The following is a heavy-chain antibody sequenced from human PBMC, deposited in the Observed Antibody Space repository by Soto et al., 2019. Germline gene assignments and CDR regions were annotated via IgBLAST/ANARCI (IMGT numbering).Heavy chain of an antibody. V-gene: IGHV3-23*01. Sequence: EVELLESGGGLVQPGGSLRLSCVVSGLNFRNYGMSWVRRAPGKGLEWVSVITNSGGTTYYADSVKGRFTISRDNFRNTVELQMNSLGAEDTARYYCVNLNFTARTAGSGNYVWFDPWGQGTQVTVSS. J-gene: IGHJ5*02. CDR3: VNLNFTARTAGSGNYVWFDP. CDR2: ITNSGGTT. CDR1: GLNFRNYG. D-gene: IGHD3-10*01.